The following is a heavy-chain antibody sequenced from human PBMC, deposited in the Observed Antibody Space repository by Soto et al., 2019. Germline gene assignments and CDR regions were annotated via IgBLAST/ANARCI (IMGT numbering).Heavy chain of an antibody. V-gene: IGHV5-10-1*01. J-gene: IGHJ6*02. CDR1: GYSFTSYW. CDR2: IDPSDSYT. CDR3: ARLPGGYCSGGSCLSMDV. Sequence: GESLKISCKGSGYSFTSYWISWVRQMHGKGLEWMGRIDPSDSYTNYSPSFQGHVTISADKSISTAYLQWSSLKASDTAMYYCARLPGGYCSGGSCLSMDVWGQGTTVTVS. D-gene: IGHD2-15*01.